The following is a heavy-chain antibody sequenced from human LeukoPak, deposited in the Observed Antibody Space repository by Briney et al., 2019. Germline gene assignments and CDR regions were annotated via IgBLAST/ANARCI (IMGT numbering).Heavy chain of an antibody. Sequence: PSETLSLTCTVSGGSISSGGYYWSWIRRHPGKGLEWIGYIYYSGSTYYNPSLKSRVTISVDTSKNQFSLKLSSVTAADTAVYYCASLDTFDSSGYYFGYWGQGTLVTVSS. CDR1: GGSISSGGYY. CDR2: IYYSGST. D-gene: IGHD3-22*01. J-gene: IGHJ4*02. V-gene: IGHV4-31*03. CDR3: ASLDTFDSSGYYFGY.